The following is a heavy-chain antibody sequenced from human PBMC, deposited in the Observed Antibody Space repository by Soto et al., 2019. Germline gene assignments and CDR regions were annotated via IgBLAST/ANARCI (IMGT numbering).Heavy chain of an antibody. D-gene: IGHD6-6*01. V-gene: IGHV4-34*12. CDR3: AMGQSWKLVDY. J-gene: IGHJ4*02. CDR1: GGSFSAYY. CDR2: IIHSEST. Sequence: SETLSLTCAVYGGSFSAYYWSWVRQPPGKGLEWIGEIIHSESTKYNPSLKSRVTISVDTSKNQFSLKLSSVTAADTAVYYCAMGQSWKLVDYWGQGTLVTVSS.